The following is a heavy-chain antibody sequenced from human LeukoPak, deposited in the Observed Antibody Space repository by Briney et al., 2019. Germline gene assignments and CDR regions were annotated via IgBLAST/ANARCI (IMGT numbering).Heavy chain of an antibody. CDR2: INPNSGGT. CDR3: ARVRSSGWLPDY. Sequence: ASVKVSCKASGYTFTGYYMHWVRQAPGQGLECMGRINPNSGGTNYAQKFQGRVTMTRDTSISTAYMELSRLRSDDTAVYYCARVRSSGWLPDYWGQEPWSPSPQ. V-gene: IGHV1-2*06. CDR1: GYTFTGYY. D-gene: IGHD6-19*01. J-gene: IGHJ4*01.